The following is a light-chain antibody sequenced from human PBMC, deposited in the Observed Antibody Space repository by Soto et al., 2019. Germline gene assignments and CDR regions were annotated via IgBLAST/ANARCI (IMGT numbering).Light chain of an antibody. CDR1: ISNIVSNY. J-gene: IGLJ3*02. Sequence: QSVLTQPPSASGTPGQRVTISCSGGISNIVSNYVYWYQQFPGTAPKLLIYRNNQRPSGVPDRFSASTFGTAASLAISGLRSEDEAYYYCTSWDDSRSGPLFGGGTKVTVL. CDR3: TSWDDSRSGPL. V-gene: IGLV1-47*01. CDR2: RNN.